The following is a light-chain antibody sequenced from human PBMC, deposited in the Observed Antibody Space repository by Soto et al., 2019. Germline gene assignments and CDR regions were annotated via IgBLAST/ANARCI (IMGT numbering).Light chain of an antibody. CDR2: KAS. J-gene: IGKJ1*01. Sequence: DIQITQSPSSLSASVGDRVTITCRASQTISSWLAWYQQKPGKAPRLLIYKASTLESGVPSRFSGSGSGTEFTLTISSLQPDDFATYYCQQYNGTFGQGTKVDIK. CDR3: QQYNGT. V-gene: IGKV1-5*03. CDR1: QTISSW.